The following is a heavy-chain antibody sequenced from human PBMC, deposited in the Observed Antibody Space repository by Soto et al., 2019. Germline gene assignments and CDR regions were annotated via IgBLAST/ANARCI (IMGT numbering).Heavy chain of an antibody. D-gene: IGHD3-10*01. Sequence: ASVKVSCKASGGTFSSYAISWVRQAPGQGLEWMGGIIPIFGTANYAQKFQGRVTITADESTSTAYMELISLRSEDTAVYYCARCGQNGSGSYYYYYYGMDVWGQGTTVTVSS. J-gene: IGHJ6*02. V-gene: IGHV1-69*13. CDR2: IIPIFGTA. CDR3: ARCGQNGSGSYYYYYYGMDV. CDR1: GGTFSSYA.